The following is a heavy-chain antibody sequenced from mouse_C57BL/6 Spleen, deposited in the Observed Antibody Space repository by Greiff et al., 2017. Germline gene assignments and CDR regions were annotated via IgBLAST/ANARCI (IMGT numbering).Heavy chain of an antibody. CDR2: IWGDGST. CDR1: GFSLTSYG. V-gene: IGHV2-3*01. Sequence: QVHVKQSGPGLVAPSQSLSITCTVSGFSLTSYGVSWVRQPPGKGLEWLGVIWGDGSTNYHSALISRLSISKDNSQSQVFLKLNSLQTDDTATYYCAKGFDYYGSSPFAYWGQGTLVTVSA. D-gene: IGHD1-1*01. J-gene: IGHJ3*01. CDR3: AKGFDYYGSSPFAY.